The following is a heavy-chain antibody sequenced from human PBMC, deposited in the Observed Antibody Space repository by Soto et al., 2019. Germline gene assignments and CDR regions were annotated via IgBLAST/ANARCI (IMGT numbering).Heavy chain of an antibody. CDR3: AKDLNSGYRDILGMDV. Sequence: GGSLRLSCAASGFTFSSYGMHWVRQAPGKGLEWVAVISYDGSNKYYADSVKGRFTISRDNSKNTLYLQMNSLRAEDTAVYYCAKDLNSGYRDILGMDVWGQGTTVTVSS. CDR2: ISYDGSNK. J-gene: IGHJ6*02. CDR1: GFTFSSYG. D-gene: IGHD5-12*01. V-gene: IGHV3-30*18.